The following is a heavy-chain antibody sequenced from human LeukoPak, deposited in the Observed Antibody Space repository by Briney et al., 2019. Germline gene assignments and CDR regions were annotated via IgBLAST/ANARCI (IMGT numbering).Heavy chain of an antibody. Sequence: GGSLRLSCTASGFTFGDYAMSWVRQAPGKGLEWVGFIRSKAYSGTTEYAASVKGRFTISRDDSKSIAYLQMNSLKTEDTAVYYCTRALWYYYGSGFDPWGQGTLVTVSS. CDR3: TRALWYYYGSGFDP. D-gene: IGHD3-10*01. CDR2: IRSKAYSGTT. V-gene: IGHV3-49*04. CDR1: GFTFGDYA. J-gene: IGHJ5*02.